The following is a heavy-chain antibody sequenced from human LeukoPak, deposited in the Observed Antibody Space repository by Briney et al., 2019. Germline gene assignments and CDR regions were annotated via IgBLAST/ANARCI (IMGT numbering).Heavy chain of an antibody. D-gene: IGHD3-16*01. CDR3: ARGPGKGDRGEVAFDI. CDR2: IGTAGDT. V-gene: IGHV3-13*01. J-gene: IGHJ3*02. Sequence: GGSLRLSCAASGFTFSSYDMHWVRQATGKGLEWVSAIGTAGDTYYPGSVKGRFTISRENAKNSLYLQMNSLRAGDTAVYYCARGPGKGDRGEVAFDIWGQGTMVTVSS. CDR1: GFTFSSYD.